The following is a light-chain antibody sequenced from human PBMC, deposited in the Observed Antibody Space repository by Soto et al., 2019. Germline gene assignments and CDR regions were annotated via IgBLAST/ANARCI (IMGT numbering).Light chain of an antibody. Sequence: QSALTQPRSVSGSPGHSVTISCTGTSSDVGGYSYVSWYQQHPGKAPKLMISDVSKRPSGVPDRFSGSKFGNTASLTIPGLQAEDEADYYCCSYAGAFTYVFGSGTKVTVL. J-gene: IGLJ1*01. CDR1: SSDVGGYSY. CDR3: CSYAGAFTYV. CDR2: DVS. V-gene: IGLV2-11*01.